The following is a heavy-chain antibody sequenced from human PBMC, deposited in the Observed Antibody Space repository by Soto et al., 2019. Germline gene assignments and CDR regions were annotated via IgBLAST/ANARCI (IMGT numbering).Heavy chain of an antibody. J-gene: IGHJ3*02. V-gene: IGHV3-48*01. D-gene: IGHD3-22*01. CDR1: GFTFSSYS. CDR2: ISSSSSTI. CDR3: ARAIVVVRSDAFDI. Sequence: GGSLRLSCAASGFTFSSYSMNWVRQAPGKGLEWVSYISSSSSTIYYADSVKGRFTISRDNAKNSLHLQMNSLRAEDTAVYYCARAIVVVRSDAFDIWGQGTMVTVSS.